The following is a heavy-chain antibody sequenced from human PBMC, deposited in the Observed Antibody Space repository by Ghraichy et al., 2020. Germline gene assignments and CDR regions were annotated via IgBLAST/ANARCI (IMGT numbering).Heavy chain of an antibody. CDR1: GTSIDSHY. D-gene: IGHD2-21*02. CDR3: ARVKTVSRLDY. Sequence: SETLSLTCTVSGTSIDSHYWTWIRRSPGKGLEWIGYIYYSGTTNYNPSLESRVTISVDTSQNQFSLRLSSVTAADTAVYYCARVKTVSRLDYWGQGKPVTVSS. V-gene: IGHV4-59*11. J-gene: IGHJ4*02. CDR2: IYYSGTT.